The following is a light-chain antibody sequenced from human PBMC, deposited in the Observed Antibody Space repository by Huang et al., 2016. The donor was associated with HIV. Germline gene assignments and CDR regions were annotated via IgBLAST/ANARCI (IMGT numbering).Light chain of an antibody. Sequence: VMTQSPATLSVSPGERATLSCRASESILRKLAWYQPRPGQPPRVLIYGASVRLPGIPDRFRGSGSGTEFSLTISSLQSEDFAVYYCQQYNKWPPYTYGQGTKLEIK. CDR2: GAS. CDR3: QQYNKWPPYT. J-gene: IGKJ2*01. CDR1: ESILRK. V-gene: IGKV3-15*01.